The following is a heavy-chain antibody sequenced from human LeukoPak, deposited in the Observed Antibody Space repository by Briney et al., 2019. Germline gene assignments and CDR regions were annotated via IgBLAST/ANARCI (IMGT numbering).Heavy chain of an antibody. D-gene: IGHD6-13*01. J-gene: IGHJ4*02. CDR3: ARDRASAGTGGAY. CDR1: GYTCTYHG. V-gene: IGHV1-18*01. Sequence: ASVKVSCKASGYTCTYHGFSWVRQAPGQGLEWMGWISSYNGNTNYLEKFQGRLTMTTDTSTSTTYMELRSLTSDDTAVYYCARDRASAGTGGAYWGQGSLVTVSS. CDR2: ISSYNGNT.